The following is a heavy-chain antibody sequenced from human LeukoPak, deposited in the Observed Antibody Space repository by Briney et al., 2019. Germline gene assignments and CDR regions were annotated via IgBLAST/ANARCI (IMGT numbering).Heavy chain of an antibody. Sequence: GGSLRLSCAASGFTFSSYEMNWVRQAPGKGLEWVSYISSSGSTIYYADSVKGRFTISRDNAKNSLYLQMNSLRAEDTAVYYCARGGGSEYYGGNHWSSVAFDIWGQGTMVTVSS. V-gene: IGHV3-48*03. D-gene: IGHD4-23*01. J-gene: IGHJ3*02. CDR2: ISSSGSTI. CDR1: GFTFSSYE. CDR3: ARGGGSEYYGGNHWSSVAFDI.